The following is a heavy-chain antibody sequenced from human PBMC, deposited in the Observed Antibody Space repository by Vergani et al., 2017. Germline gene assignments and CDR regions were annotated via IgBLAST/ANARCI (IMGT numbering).Heavy chain of an antibody. J-gene: IGHJ6*03. CDR3: TTELVAWELTPNYYYYMDV. Sequence: EVQLVESGGGLVKPGGSLRLSCAASGFTFSNAWMSWVRQAPGKGLEWVGRIKSKTDGGTTDYAAPVKGRFTISRDDSKNTLYLQMNSLKTEDTAVYYCTTELVAWELTPNYYYYMDVWGKGTTVTVSS. CDR2: IKSKTDGGTT. D-gene: IGHD1-26*01. V-gene: IGHV3-15*01. CDR1: GFTFSNAW.